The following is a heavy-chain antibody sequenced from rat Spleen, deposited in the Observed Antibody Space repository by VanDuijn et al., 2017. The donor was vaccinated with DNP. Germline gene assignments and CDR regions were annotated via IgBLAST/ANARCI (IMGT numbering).Heavy chain of an antibody. CDR1: GFTFNNSD. D-gene: IGHD1-11*01. Sequence: EVQLVESGGGLVQPGRSMKLSCGASGFTFNNSDMAWVRQAPTKGLEWVASISSSDGTTYYRDSVKGRFTVSRENAKSTLYLQMDSLRSEDTATYYCATVFYGGYNDLPPFAYWGQGIVVTVSS. V-gene: IGHV5-25*01. CDR3: ATVFYGGYNDLPPFAY. CDR2: ISSSDGTT. J-gene: IGHJ3*01.